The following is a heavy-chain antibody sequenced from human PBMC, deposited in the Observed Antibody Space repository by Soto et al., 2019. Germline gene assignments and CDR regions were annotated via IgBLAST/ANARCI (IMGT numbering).Heavy chain of an antibody. Sequence: PSETLSLTCTVSGGSISSYCWSWIRQPPGKGLEWIGYIYYSGSTNYNPSLKSRVTISVDTSKNQFSLKLSSVTAADTAVYYCAREYYDFWSGSLTPYYYMDVWGKGTTVTVSS. CDR1: GGSISSYC. CDR2: IYYSGST. D-gene: IGHD3-3*01. CDR3: AREYYDFWSGSLTPYYYMDV. J-gene: IGHJ6*03. V-gene: IGHV4-59*01.